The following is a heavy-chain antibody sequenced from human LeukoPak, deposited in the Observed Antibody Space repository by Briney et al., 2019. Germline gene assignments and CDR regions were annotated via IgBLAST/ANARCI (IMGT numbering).Heavy chain of an antibody. D-gene: IGHD2-2*01. CDR3: AHSSVVVPAGGYYFDY. Sequence: SGPTLVNPTHAPTLTCTFSGFSLSTSGVGVGWIRQPPGKALEWLALIYWDDDKRYSPSLKSRLTITKDTSKNQVVLTMTNMDPVDTATYYCAHSSVVVPAGGYYFDYWGQGTLVTVSS. V-gene: IGHV2-5*02. CDR2: IYWDDDK. CDR1: GFSLSTSGVG. J-gene: IGHJ4*02.